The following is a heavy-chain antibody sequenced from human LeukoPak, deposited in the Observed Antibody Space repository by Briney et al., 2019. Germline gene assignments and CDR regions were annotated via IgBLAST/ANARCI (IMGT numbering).Heavy chain of an antibody. D-gene: IGHD3-22*01. CDR2: INPSGGST. Sequence: GASVKVSCKASGYTFTSYYMHWVRQAPGQGLEWMGIINPSGGSTSYAQKFQGRVTMARDTSTSTVYMELSSLRSEDTAVYYCARLNDTQDAFDIWGQGQWSPSLQ. CDR1: GYTFTSYY. CDR3: ARLNDTQDAFDI. J-gene: IGHJ3*02. V-gene: IGHV1-46*01.